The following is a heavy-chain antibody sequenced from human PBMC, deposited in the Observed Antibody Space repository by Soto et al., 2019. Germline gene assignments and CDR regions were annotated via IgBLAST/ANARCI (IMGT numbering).Heavy chain of an antibody. CDR1: GFTFSSHC. V-gene: IGHV3-7*05. J-gene: IGHJ4*02. Sequence: DVQLVESGGGLVQSGGSLRLSCAASGFTFSSHCMRWVRQAPGKGLEWVANIIQDGSDKYYVDSVEGRFTISRDNARNSLYLQMNSLGAEDTAVYYCARALYGGTTTFDYWGQGTLVTVSS. CDR3: ARALYGGTTTFDY. D-gene: IGHD2-2*02. CDR2: IIQDGSDK.